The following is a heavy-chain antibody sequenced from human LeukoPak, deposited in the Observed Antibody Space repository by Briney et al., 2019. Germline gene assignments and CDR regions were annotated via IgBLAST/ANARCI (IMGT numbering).Heavy chain of an antibody. CDR2: INPSGGST. J-gene: IGHJ5*02. CDR3: ARGSAGYSYGYSSSPNWFDP. Sequence: ASVKVPCKASGYTFTSYYMHWVRQAPGQGLEWMGIINPSGGSTSYAQKFQGRVTMTRDMSTSTVYMELSSLRSEDTAVYYCARGSAGYSYGYSSSPNWFDPWGQGTLVTVSS. D-gene: IGHD5-18*01. V-gene: IGHV1-46*01. CDR1: GYTFTSYY.